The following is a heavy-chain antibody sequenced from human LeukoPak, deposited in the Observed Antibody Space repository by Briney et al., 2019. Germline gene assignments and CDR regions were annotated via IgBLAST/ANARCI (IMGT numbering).Heavy chain of an antibody. CDR3: ARVLRYFDWLPYNWFDP. CDR2: IYYSGST. D-gene: IGHD3-9*01. CDR1: GGSISSYY. J-gene: IGHJ5*02. Sequence: PSETLSLTCTVSGGSISSYYWSWIRQPPGKGLEWIVYIYYSGSTNYNPSLKSRVTISVDTSKHQFSLKLSSVTAADTAVYYCARVLRYFDWLPYNWFDPWGQGTLVTVSS. V-gene: IGHV4-59*01.